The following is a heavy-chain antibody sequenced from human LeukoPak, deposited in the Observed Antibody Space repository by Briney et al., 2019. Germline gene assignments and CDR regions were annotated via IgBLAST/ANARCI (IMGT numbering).Heavy chain of an antibody. V-gene: IGHV3-23*01. CDR2: IIDSGDTT. Sequence: PGGSLRLSCAASGFTFSSYAMRWVRQAPGKGRGWVSTIIDSGDTTYYADSVKGRFTISRDNSKNTLYLQMNSLRAEDTALYYCARAVRPLLGGFDIWGQGTMVTVSS. J-gene: IGHJ3*02. CDR1: GFTFSSYA. D-gene: IGHD4-23*01. CDR3: ARAVRPLLGGFDI.